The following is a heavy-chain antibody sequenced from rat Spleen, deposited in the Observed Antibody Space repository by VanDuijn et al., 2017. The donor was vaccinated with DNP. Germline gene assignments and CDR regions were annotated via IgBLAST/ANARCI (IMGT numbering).Heavy chain of an antibody. Sequence: EVQLVESGGGLVQPGRSLKLSCAASGFTFSNSGMHWIRQAPGKGLEWVASINTDGDGAYYLDSVKGRFTVSRDNAENTAYLQMNSLRFDDTATYYCAKDPEYYGFQGYFDYWGQGVMVTVSS. CDR1: GFTFSNSG. CDR2: INTDGDGA. CDR3: AKDPEYYGFQGYFDY. V-gene: IGHV5-58*01. D-gene: IGHD1-6*01. J-gene: IGHJ2*01.